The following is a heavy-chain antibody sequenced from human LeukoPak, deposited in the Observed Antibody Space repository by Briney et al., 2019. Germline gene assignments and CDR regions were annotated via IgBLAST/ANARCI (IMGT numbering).Heavy chain of an antibody. J-gene: IGHJ4*02. CDR1: GFTFSSYW. CDR3: ARDPDYGGSGFFGDS. CDR2: IQQDGSGK. V-gene: IGHV3-7*01. D-gene: IGHD4-23*01. Sequence: PGGSLRLSCAASGFTFSSYWMTWVRQAPGKGLEWVANIQQDGSGKYYVDSVKGRFTISRDNPKNSLYLQMNSLRAEDTAVYYCARDPDYGGSGFFGDSWGQGTLVTVSS.